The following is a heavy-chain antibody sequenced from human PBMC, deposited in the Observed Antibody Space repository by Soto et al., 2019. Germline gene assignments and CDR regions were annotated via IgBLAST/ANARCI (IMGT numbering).Heavy chain of an antibody. V-gene: IGHV3-33*01. CDR3: AREGGSFNWFDP. D-gene: IGHD1-26*01. J-gene: IGHJ5*02. CDR2: IWYDGSNE. CDR1: GFTLSRYG. Sequence: GGSLRLSCAASGFTLSRYGMHWVRQAPGKGLEWVAVIWYDGSNEYYGDSVKGRFTITRDNSKNTLYLQMNSLRAEDTAVYYCAREGGSFNWFDPWGQGTLVTVSS.